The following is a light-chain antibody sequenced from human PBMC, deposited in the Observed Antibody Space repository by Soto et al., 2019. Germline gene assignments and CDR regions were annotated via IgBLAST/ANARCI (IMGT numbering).Light chain of an antibody. CDR2: NNS. J-gene: IGLJ2*01. CDR3: HVCDSTTVL. V-gene: IGLV3-9*01. CDR1: NIGIRD. Sequence: SYELTQPLSVSVALGQTARITCEGNNIGIRDVHWYQQKPGQAPVVVIYNNSNRPSGIPERFSGSNSGNTATLSINRAQAGDEAYYYCHVCDSTTVLFGGGTKLTVL.